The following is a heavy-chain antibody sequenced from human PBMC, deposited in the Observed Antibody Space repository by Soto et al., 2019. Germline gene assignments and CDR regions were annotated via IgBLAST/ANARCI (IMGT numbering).Heavy chain of an antibody. Sequence: EVQLLDSGGGLVQPGGSLRLSCAASGFTFSSYAMSWVRQDPVKGLVWVSDMSGSGGSTYYSDSVKGRFTITRDNPKNTLYLQMNSLRAEDTAVYYCAKENGYSSSWFEFDYWGQGTLVTVSS. J-gene: IGHJ4*02. CDR1: GFTFSSYA. CDR2: MSGSGGST. CDR3: AKENGYSSSWFEFDY. D-gene: IGHD6-13*01. V-gene: IGHV3-23*01.